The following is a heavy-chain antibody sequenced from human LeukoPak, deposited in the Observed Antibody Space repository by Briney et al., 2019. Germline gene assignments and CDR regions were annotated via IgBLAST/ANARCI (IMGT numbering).Heavy chain of an antibody. CDR3: AREDTANGMDV. D-gene: IGHD5-18*01. CDR1: GFTVSSNY. Sequence: GGSLRLSCAASGFTVSSNYMSWVRQVPGKGLEWVSVIYSGGSTCYADSVKGRFTISRDNSKNTLYLQMNSLRAEDTAVYYCAREDTANGMDVWGQGTMVTVSS. V-gene: IGHV3-53*01. J-gene: IGHJ6*02. CDR2: IYSGGST.